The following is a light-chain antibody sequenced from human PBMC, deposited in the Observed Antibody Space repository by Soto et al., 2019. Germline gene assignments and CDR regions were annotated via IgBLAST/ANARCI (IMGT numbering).Light chain of an antibody. V-gene: IGLV2-14*01. J-gene: IGLJ1*01. Sequence: QSALNQPASVSGSPGQSITISCTGTSSDVGGYNYVSWYQQHPGKAPKLMIYEVSNRPSGFSNRFSACKSGNTASLTISGLQAEDEADYYCSSYTRSNSRVFGTGTKLTVL. CDR3: SSYTRSNSRV. CDR2: EVS. CDR1: SSDVGGYNY.